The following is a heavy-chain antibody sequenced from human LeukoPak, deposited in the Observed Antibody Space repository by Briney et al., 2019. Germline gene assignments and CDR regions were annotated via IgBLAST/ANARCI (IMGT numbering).Heavy chain of an antibody. CDR2: ISAYNANT. CDR1: GYTFATYG. J-gene: IGHJ5*02. D-gene: IGHD2-2*01. Sequence: GASVKVSCKASGYTFATYGISWVRQAPGQGLEWVGWISAYNANTNYAQNLQGRVTMTTDTSTSTAYMELRSLRSDDTAVYYCATDPGAYAGDNWFDPWGRGTLVTVSS. CDR3: ATDPGAYAGDNWFDP. V-gene: IGHV1-18*01.